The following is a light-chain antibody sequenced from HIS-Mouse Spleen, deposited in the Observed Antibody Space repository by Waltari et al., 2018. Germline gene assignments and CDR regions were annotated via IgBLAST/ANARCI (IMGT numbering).Light chain of an antibody. Sequence: SYELTQSPSVSVSPGQTARSTCPGDAFPKKYAYWYQQKSGQAPALVNYEDSKRPSGIPERFSGSSSGTMATLTISGAQVEDEADYYCYSTDSSGNHRVFGGGTKLTVL. CDR3: YSTDSSGNHRV. V-gene: IGLV3-10*01. J-gene: IGLJ2*01. CDR2: EDS. CDR1: AFPKKY.